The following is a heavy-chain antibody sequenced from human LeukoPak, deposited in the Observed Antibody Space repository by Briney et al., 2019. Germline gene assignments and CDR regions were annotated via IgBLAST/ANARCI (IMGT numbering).Heavy chain of an antibody. CDR2: ITGNGGST. Sequence: GGSLRLSCAASGFIFSSHAMAWVRQAPGKGLECVSLITGNGGSTYYADSVKGRFTISRDNPKNTLFLQMNSLRAEDTAVYYCKGAWSWGQGTLVTVSS. V-gene: IGHV3-23*01. J-gene: IGHJ4*02. CDR3: KGAWS. CDR1: GFIFSSHA. D-gene: IGHD3-3*01.